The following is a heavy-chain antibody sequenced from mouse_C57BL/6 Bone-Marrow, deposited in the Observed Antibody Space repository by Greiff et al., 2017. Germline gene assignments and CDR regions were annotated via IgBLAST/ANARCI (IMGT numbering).Heavy chain of an antibody. CDR1: GYTFTSYW. CDR3: ERDAYYSNYEEGLYYAMDY. V-gene: IGHV1-72*01. J-gene: IGHJ4*01. Sequence: QVQLQQPGAELVKPGASVKLSCKASGYTFTSYWMHWVKQRPGRGLEWIGRIDPNSGGTKYNEKFKSKATLTVDKPSSTAYMQLSSLTSEDSAVYYCERDAYYSNYEEGLYYAMDYWGQGTSVTVSS. D-gene: IGHD2-5*01. CDR2: IDPNSGGT.